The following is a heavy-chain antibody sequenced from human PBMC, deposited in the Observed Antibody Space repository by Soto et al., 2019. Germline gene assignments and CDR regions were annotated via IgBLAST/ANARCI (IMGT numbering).Heavy chain of an antibody. Sequence: GESLKISCKGSGYSFTSYWISWVRQMPGKGLEWMGRIDPSDSYTNYSPSFQGHVTISADKSISTAYLQWSSLKASDTAMYYCARLLMSTRRGYYGMDVWGQGTTVPVSS. J-gene: IGHJ6*02. CDR2: IDPSDSYT. V-gene: IGHV5-10-1*01. D-gene: IGHD3-9*01. CDR1: GYSFTSYW. CDR3: ARLLMSTRRGYYGMDV.